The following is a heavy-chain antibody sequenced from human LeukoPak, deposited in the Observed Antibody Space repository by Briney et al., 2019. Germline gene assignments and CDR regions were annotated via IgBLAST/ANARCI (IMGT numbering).Heavy chain of an antibody. V-gene: IGHV3-23*01. CDR2: ISGSGGST. CDR3: AKGTKPVMTIPDY. Sequence: GGSLRLSCAASGFTFSSYAMSWVRQAPGKGLEWVSAISGSGGSTYYADSVKGRFTISRDNSKNTLFLQMNSLRAEDTAMYYCAKGTKPVMTIPDYWGQGILVTVSS. D-gene: IGHD1/OR15-1a*01. J-gene: IGHJ4*02. CDR1: GFTFSSYA.